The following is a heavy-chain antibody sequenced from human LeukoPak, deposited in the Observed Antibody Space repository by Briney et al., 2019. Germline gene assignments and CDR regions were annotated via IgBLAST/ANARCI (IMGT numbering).Heavy chain of an antibody. D-gene: IGHD1-26*01. CDR3: ARDGRSGATTDYYYYMDV. CDR1: GGSISSGGYY. Sequence: SETLSLTCTVSGGSISSGGYYWSWIRQPPGKGLEWIGYIYHSGSTYYNPSLKSRVTISVDRSKNQFSLKLGSVTAADTAVYYCARDGRSGATTDYYYYMDVWGKGTTVTVSS. CDR2: IYHSGST. J-gene: IGHJ6*03. V-gene: IGHV4-30-2*01.